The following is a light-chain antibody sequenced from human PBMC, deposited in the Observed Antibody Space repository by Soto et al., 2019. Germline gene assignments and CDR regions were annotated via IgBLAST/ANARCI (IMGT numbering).Light chain of an antibody. CDR1: QSVNHN. CDR2: GAS. J-gene: IGKJ2*01. CDR3: QLYNNWPADT. Sequence: EIILTQSPAALSVSPEERATLSCRASQSVNHNLAWYPQKRGQAPRLLIYGASTRATGIPGRFRGSGAGAEVPLTITSLQSDDFAVYYCQLYNNWPADTFGEGTKLEIK. V-gene: IGKV3-15*01.